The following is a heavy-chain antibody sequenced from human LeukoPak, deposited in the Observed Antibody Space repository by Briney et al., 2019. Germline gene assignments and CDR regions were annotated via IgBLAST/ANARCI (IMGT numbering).Heavy chain of an antibody. Sequence: ASVKVSCKASGYTFTGYYMHWVRQAPGQGLEWMGWINPNSGGTNYAQKFQGRVTMTRDTSISTAYMELSRLRSDDTAVYYCARASIAARLVDYWGPGTLVTVSS. J-gene: IGHJ4*02. CDR2: INPNSGGT. CDR3: ARASIAARLVDY. CDR1: GYTFTGYY. D-gene: IGHD6-6*01. V-gene: IGHV1-2*02.